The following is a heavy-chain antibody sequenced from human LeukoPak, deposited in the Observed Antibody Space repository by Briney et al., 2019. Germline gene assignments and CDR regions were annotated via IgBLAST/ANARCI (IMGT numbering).Heavy chain of an antibody. J-gene: IGHJ5*02. Sequence: ASVKVSCKATGYSFTTYYIHWMRQAPGRGLEWMGIINPSDGSTSSAQKFQGRVTMTSDTSTSTVYMELSSLTYDDTAVYYCARDVVVEVGMLPPDSWFDPWGRGTLVAVSS. D-gene: IGHD2-15*01. CDR2: INPSDGST. CDR3: ARDVVVEVGMLPPDSWFDP. CDR1: GYSFTTYY. V-gene: IGHV1-46*01.